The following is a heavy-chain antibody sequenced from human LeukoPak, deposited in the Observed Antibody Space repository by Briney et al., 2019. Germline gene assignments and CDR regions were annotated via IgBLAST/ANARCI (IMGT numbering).Heavy chain of an antibody. Sequence: ASVEVSCKASGGTFSSYAISWVRQAPGQGLYWMGLINPRGTSTIYAEKFQGRIIMTRDMSTTTDYMELSSLKSDDTAVYYCARDNSIHERGWWFDPWGQGTLVTVSS. D-gene: IGHD4-23*01. CDR1: GGTFSSYA. CDR3: ARDNSIHERGWWFDP. J-gene: IGHJ5*02. V-gene: IGHV1-46*01. CDR2: INPRGTST.